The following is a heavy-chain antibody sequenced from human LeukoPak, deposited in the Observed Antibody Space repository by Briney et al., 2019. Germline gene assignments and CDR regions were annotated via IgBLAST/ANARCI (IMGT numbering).Heavy chain of an antibody. CDR1: GFTFRSYS. CDR3: ASSGYNSDYFDY. J-gene: IGHJ4*02. V-gene: IGHV3-21*01. D-gene: IGHD5-12*01. CDR2: IGSSSSYI. Sequence: GGSLRLSCAASGFTFRSYSMNWVRQAPGKGLEWVSSIGSSSSYIYYADSVKGQFSISRDNAKNSLYLEMNSLRAEDTAVYYCASSGYNSDYFDYWGQGTLVTVSS.